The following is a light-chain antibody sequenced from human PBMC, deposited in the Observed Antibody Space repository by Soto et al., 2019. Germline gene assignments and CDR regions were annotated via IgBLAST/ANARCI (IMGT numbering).Light chain of an antibody. CDR2: GVT. J-gene: IGLJ1*01. V-gene: IGLV2-14*03. CDR3: SSFTSNRIYV. Sequence: QSALTQPTSVSGSPGQSITISCTGNHNDIGTYDYVSWYQQHPGRAPRLLIYGVTTRPSGISDRSSASKSGLTASLTISGLQPEDEADYYCSSFTSNRIYVFGPGTKVTVL. CDR1: HNDIGTYDY.